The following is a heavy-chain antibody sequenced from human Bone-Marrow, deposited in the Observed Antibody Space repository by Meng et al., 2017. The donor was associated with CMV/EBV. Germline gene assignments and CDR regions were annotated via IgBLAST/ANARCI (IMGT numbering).Heavy chain of an antibody. CDR2: ISGSGGST. CDR1: GFTFGDYA. J-gene: IGHJ4*02. Sequence: GESLKISCTASGFTFGDYAMSWVRQAPGKGLEWVSAISGSGGSTYYADSVKGRFTISRDNSKNTLYLQMNSLRAEDTAVYYCATGSYYKRSLDYWGQGTLVTVYS. CDR3: ATGSYYKRSLDY. D-gene: IGHD3-10*01. V-gene: IGHV3-23*01.